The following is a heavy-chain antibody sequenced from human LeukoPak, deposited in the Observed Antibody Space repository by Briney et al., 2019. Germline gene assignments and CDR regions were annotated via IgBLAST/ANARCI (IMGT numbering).Heavy chain of an antibody. D-gene: IGHD3-10*01. CDR3: AREHLLYGFDP. Sequence: KTSETLSLTCTVSGGSISSGRYYWSWIRQPAGTGLEWIGHIFTSGSTNYNPSLESRVTISVDTSKNQFSLKLTSVTAADTAVYYCAREHLLYGFDPWGQGTLVTVSS. J-gene: IGHJ5*02. CDR2: IFTSGST. CDR1: GGSISSGRYY. V-gene: IGHV4-61*09.